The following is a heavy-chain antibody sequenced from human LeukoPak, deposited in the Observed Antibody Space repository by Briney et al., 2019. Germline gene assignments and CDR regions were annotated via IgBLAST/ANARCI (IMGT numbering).Heavy chain of an antibody. D-gene: IGHD1-26*01. CDR3: ARRSSEQKDWFDP. V-gene: IGHV1-69*13. CDR1: GGTFSSYA. CDR2: MIPIFGTA. J-gene: IGHJ5*02. Sequence: SVRLSCTASGGTFSSYAISWVRQAPGQGLEWMGGMIPIFGTANYAQKFQGRVTITADESTSTAYMELSSLRAEDTAVYYCARRSSEQKDWFDPWGQGTLVTVSS.